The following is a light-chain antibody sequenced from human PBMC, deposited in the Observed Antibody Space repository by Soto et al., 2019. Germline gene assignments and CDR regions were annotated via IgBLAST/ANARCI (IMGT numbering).Light chain of an antibody. V-gene: IGKV1-5*03. J-gene: IGKJ2*01. CDR2: KAS. CDR3: QQYSTYPYI. CDR1: QSINRW. Sequence: DIQMTQSPSTRSASLADRGTITCRASQSINRWLAWYQQKPGKAPKXLIYKASSLESGVPSRFSGGGIGTEFSLSISSLQPDDVATYYCQQYSTYPYIFGQGTKVDI.